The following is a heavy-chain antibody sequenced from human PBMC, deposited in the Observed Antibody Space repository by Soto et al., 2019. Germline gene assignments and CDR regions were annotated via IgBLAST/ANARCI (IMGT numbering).Heavy chain of an antibody. V-gene: IGHV3-48*01. CDR2: IHGSWSTI. J-gene: IGHJ4*02. CDR1: GFTFNRYS. D-gene: IGHD1-1*01. Sequence: EVQLVESGGGLVQPGGSLRLSCAASGFTFNRYSMNWVRQAPGKGLEWVSYIHGSWSTIYYADSVKGRFIISRDNAKNSLYLQMNSLRVEDTAVYYCARDARNDNIDSWGQGTLVTVSS. CDR3: ARDARNDNIDS.